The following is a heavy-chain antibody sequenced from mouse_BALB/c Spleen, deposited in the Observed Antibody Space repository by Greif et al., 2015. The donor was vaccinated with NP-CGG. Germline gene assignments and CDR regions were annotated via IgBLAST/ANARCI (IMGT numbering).Heavy chain of an antibody. Sequence: VQLQQSGPELVKPGASVKISCKASGYSFTGYYMHWVKQSHVKSLEWIGRINPYNGATSYNQNFKDKASLTVDKSSSTAYMELHSLTSEDSAVYYCARRLYGNYEYFDVWGAGTTVTVSS. V-gene: IGHV1-31*01. CDR3: ARRLYGNYEYFDV. CDR2: INPYNGAT. J-gene: IGHJ1*01. D-gene: IGHD2-1*01. CDR1: GYSFTGYY.